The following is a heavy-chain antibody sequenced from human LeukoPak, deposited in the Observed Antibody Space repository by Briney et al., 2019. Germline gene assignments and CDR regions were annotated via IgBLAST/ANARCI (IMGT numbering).Heavy chain of an antibody. V-gene: IGHV3-33*01. CDR1: GFTFSNHG. J-gene: IGHJ4*02. CDR3: ARDRLEAVTDDDYFDY. CDR2: IWYDGSNK. D-gene: IGHD2-21*02. Sequence: GGSLRLSCAASGFTFSNHGMHWVRQAPGKGPEWVALIWYDGSNKYYGDSVKGRFTISRDNSKNTVYLQMNSLRAEDTGVYYCARDRLEAVTDDDYFDYWGQGTLVTVFS.